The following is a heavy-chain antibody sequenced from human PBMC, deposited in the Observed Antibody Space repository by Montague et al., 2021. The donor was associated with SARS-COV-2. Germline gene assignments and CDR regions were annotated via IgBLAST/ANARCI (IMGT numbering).Heavy chain of an antibody. CDR1: GASLSGYY. CDR2: INHSGST. V-gene: IGHV4-34*01. J-gene: IGHJ6*02. D-gene: IGHD4-17*01. CDR3: ARGRTVTTFYYYYYYGMDV. Sequence: SETLSLTCAVYGASLSGYYWSWIRQPPGKGLEWIGEINHSGSTNYNPSLKSRVTISVDTSKNQFSLKLSSVTAADTAVYYCARGRTVTTFYYYYYYGMDVWGQGTTVTVSS.